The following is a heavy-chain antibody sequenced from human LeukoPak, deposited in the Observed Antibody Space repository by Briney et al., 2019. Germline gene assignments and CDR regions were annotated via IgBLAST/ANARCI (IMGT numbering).Heavy chain of an antibody. J-gene: IGHJ4*02. CDR3: AEDLWVSSSSGAFDY. CDR2: ISGSGGST. D-gene: IGHD6-6*01. V-gene: IGHV3-23*01. Sequence: PGGSLRLSCAASGFTFSSYAMSWVRQAPGKGLEWVSAISGSGGSTYYADSVKGRFTISRDNSKNTLYLQMNSLRAEDTAVYYCAEDLWVSSSSGAFDYWGQGTLVTVSS. CDR1: GFTFSSYA.